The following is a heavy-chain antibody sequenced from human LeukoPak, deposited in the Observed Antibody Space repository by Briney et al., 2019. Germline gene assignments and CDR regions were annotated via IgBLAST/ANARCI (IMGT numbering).Heavy chain of an antibody. D-gene: IGHD3-9*01. J-gene: IGHJ4*02. CDR3: ARQDKFYDVLPGYYMDY. Sequence: PSETLSLTCTVSGGSISSSRYYWGWIRQPPGKKLEWIGTFYYSVSTYYNPSLKSRVIISVDTSKNQFSLRLSSVTAADTAVYYCARQDKFYDVLPGYYMDYWGPGTLLTVSS. CDR1: GGSISSSRYY. CDR2: FYYSVST. V-gene: IGHV4-39*01.